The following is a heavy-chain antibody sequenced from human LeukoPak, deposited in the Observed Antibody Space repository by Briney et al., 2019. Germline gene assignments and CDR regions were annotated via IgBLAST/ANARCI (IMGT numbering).Heavy chain of an antibody. J-gene: IGHJ4*02. D-gene: IGHD1-26*01. Sequence: GGSLRLSCAASGYTFDDYGMSWVRQAPGKGLEWVSVISGNGGSTYYADSVKGRFTISRDNSRNTLFLQLNGLRDEDTAVYFCASESAGGFDYWGQGTLVTVSS. CDR2: ISGNGGST. CDR3: ASESAGGFDY. CDR1: GYTFDDYG. V-gene: IGHV3-23*01.